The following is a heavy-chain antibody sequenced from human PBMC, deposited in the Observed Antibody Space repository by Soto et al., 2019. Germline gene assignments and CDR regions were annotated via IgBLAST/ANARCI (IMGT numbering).Heavy chain of an antibody. D-gene: IGHD5-12*01. V-gene: IGHV3-33*01. Sequence: QVQLVESGGGVVQPGRSLRLSCAESGFTFSSYGMHWVRQAPGKGLEWVAVIWYDGSNKYYADSVKGRFTISRDNSKNTLYLQMNSLRAEDTAVYYCARDGRATITYYYYGMDVWGQGTTVTVSS. CDR2: IWYDGSNK. CDR3: ARDGRATITYYYYGMDV. CDR1: GFTFSSYG. J-gene: IGHJ6*02.